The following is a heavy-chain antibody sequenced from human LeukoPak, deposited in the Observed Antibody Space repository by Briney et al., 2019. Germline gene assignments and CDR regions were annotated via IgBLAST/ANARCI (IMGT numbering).Heavy chain of an antibody. CDR2: ISSSSSYI. J-gene: IGHJ6*03. Sequence: GGSLRLSCAASGFTFSSYSMNWVRQAPGKGLEWVSSISSSSSYIYYADSVKGRFTISRDNAKNSLYLQMNSLRAEDTAVYYCAREYYDILTGYRYYYMDVWGKGTTVTVSS. CDR1: GFTFSSYS. CDR3: AREYYDILTGYRYYYMDV. D-gene: IGHD3-9*01. V-gene: IGHV3-21*01.